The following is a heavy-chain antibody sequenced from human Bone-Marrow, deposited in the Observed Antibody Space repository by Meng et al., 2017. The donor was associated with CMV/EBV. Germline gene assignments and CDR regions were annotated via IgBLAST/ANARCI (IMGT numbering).Heavy chain of an antibody. J-gene: IGHJ4*02. CDR2: IIPILGIA. CDR1: GGTFGSYA. D-gene: IGHD3-10*01. CDR3: ARDSRRYYGSGSYYYFDY. Sequence: SVKVSCKSSGGTFGSYAISWVRQAPGQGLEWMGGIIPILGIANYAQKFQGRVTITADKSTSTAYMELSSLRSEDTAVYYCARDSRRYYGSGSYYYFDYWGQGTLVTVPS. V-gene: IGHV1-69*10.